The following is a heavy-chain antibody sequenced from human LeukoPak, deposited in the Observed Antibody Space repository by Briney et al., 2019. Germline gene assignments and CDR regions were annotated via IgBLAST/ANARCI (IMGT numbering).Heavy chain of an antibody. Sequence: SETLSLTCAVSGGSSRDFSDYYWSWIRQPPGKGLEWMGEINESGSTYYSPSLSNRLTISVDKSKKQLSQRLTSVTAADTAVYYCSSSETYYDTSGYYFVDYWSQGTLVTVSS. J-gene: IGHJ4*02. V-gene: IGHV4-34*01. CDR1: GGSSRDFSDYY. CDR3: SSSETYYDTSGYYFVDY. CDR2: INESGST. D-gene: IGHD3-22*01.